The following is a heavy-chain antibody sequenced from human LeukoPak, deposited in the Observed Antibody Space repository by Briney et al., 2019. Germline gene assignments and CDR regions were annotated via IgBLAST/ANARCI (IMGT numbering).Heavy chain of an antibody. CDR2: INPNSGGT. CDR3: ARIGVQLWVDTPDY. J-gene: IGHJ4*02. V-gene: IGHV1-2*02. D-gene: IGHD5-18*01. CDR1: GYTFAGYY. Sequence: ASVKVSCKASGYTFAGYYMHWVRQAPGQGLEWMGWINPNSGGTNYAQKFQGRVTMTRDTSISTAYMELSRLRSDDTAVYYCARIGVQLWVDTPDYWGQGTLVTVSS.